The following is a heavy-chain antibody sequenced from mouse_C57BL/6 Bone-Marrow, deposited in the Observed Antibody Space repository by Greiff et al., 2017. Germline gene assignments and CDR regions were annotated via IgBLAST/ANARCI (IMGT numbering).Heavy chain of an antibody. CDR3: ARHMHYYGSFFAMDY. D-gene: IGHD1-1*01. J-gene: IGHJ4*01. V-gene: IGHV5-9*01. CDR1: GFTFSSYT. CDR2: ISGGGGYT. Sequence: EVKLEESGGGLVKPGGSLKLSCAASGFTFSSYTMSWVRQTPEKRLEWVATISGGGGYTYYPDSVKGRFTISRDNAKNTLYLQMSRLRSEDTALYYCARHMHYYGSFFAMDYWGQGTSVTVSS.